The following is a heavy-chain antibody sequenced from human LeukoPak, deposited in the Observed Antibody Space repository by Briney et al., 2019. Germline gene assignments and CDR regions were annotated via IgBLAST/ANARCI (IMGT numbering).Heavy chain of an antibody. J-gene: IGHJ4*02. D-gene: IGHD1-20*01. V-gene: IGHV3-11*01. CDR2: ISSSGSTI. Sequence: GGSLRLSCAASGFTFSDYYMSWTRQAPGEGLEWVSYISSSGSTIYYADSVKGRFTISRDNAKNSLYLQMNSLRAEDTAVYFCARRRYNWNAIDYWGQGTLVTVSS. CDR3: ARRRYNWNAIDY. CDR1: GFTFSDYY.